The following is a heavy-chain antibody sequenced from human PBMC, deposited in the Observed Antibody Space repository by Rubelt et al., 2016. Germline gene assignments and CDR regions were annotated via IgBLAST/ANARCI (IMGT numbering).Heavy chain of an antibody. Sequence: GSGPGLVKPSETLSLTCTVSGGSISSYYWSWIRQPPGKGLEWIGYIYYSGSTNYNPSLKSRVTISVDTSQNQFSLKLSSVTAADTAVYYCARGRGYGSGTFDYWGQGTLVTVSS. J-gene: IGHJ4*02. D-gene: IGHD3-10*01. CDR3: ARGRGYGSGTFDY. CDR2: IYYSGST. V-gene: IGHV4-59*01. CDR1: GGSISSYY.